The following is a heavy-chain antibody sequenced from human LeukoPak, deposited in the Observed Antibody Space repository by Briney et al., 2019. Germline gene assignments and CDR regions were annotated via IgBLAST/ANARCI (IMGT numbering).Heavy chain of an antibody. J-gene: IGHJ3*02. CDR3: ARHPGAFEI. Sequence: ASGTLSLTCAASGGSISSSSYYWGWIRQPPGKGLEWIASIYYSGSTYYNPSLKSRVTISVDTSKNQFSLKLSSVTAADTAVYYCARHPGAFEIWGQGTMVTVSS. CDR1: GGSISSSSYY. CDR2: IYYSGST. V-gene: IGHV4-39*01.